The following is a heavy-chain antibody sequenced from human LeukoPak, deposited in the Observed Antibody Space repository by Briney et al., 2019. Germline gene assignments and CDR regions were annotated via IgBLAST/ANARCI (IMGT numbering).Heavy chain of an antibody. CDR1: GFTFSSYS. J-gene: IGHJ4*02. CDR3: ARDRTIFGVVAPDY. Sequence: GGSLRLSCAASGFTFSSYSMNWVRQAPGKGLEWVSSISSSSSYIYYADSVKGRFTISRDNAKNSLYLQMNSLRAEDTAVYYCARDRTIFGVVAPDYWGQGTLVTVSS. D-gene: IGHD3-3*01. V-gene: IGHV3-21*01. CDR2: ISSSSSYI.